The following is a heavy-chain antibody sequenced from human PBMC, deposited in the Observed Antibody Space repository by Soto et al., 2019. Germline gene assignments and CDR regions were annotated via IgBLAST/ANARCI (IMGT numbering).Heavy chain of an antibody. Sequence: SQTLSLTCAISGDSVSSKSAAWNWIRQSPSRGLEWLGRTYYRSKWSTDYAVSVKSRITINSDTSKNQFSLQLNSVAPEDTAVYYCTRALRGSYDSWGQGTLVTVSS. CDR1: GDSVSSKSAA. J-gene: IGHJ5*01. V-gene: IGHV6-1*01. CDR3: TRALRGSYDS. CDR2: TYYRSKWST. D-gene: IGHD1-26*01.